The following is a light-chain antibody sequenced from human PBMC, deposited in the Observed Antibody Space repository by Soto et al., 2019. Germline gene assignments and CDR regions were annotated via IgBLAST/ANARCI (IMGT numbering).Light chain of an antibody. CDR2: EVS. V-gene: IGLV2-8*01. CDR3: SSHSGSNNYV. CDR1: ISDVCAYNY. J-gene: IGLJ1*01. Sequence: QSLPSQLPSASVSPGQSFTISCTGNISDVCAYNYVSWYQQHPGKAPKLMIYEVSKRPSGVPDRFSGSKSGNTASLTVSGLQAEVEADYYCSSHSGSNNYVFGTGTTVTV.